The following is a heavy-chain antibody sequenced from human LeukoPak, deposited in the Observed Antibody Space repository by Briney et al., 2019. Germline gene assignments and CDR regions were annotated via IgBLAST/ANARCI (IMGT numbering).Heavy chain of an antibody. CDR3: ASLYCSGGSCRELDY. D-gene: IGHD2-15*01. Sequence: GESLKISCRGSEYSFINYWIGWVRQMPGKGLEWMGIIYPGDSDTRYSPSFQGQVTISSDKSISTAYLQWSSLKASDTAMYYCASLYCSGGSCRELDYWGQGTLVTVSS. J-gene: IGHJ4*02. CDR2: IYPGDSDT. CDR1: EYSFINYW. V-gene: IGHV5-51*01.